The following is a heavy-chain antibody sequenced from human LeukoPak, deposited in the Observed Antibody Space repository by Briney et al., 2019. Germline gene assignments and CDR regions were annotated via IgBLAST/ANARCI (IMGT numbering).Heavy chain of an antibody. CDR3: ARDRKGEYSSGWYNFDY. V-gene: IGHV3-30*04. CDR1: GFTFSSYA. Sequence: PGGSLRLSCAASGFTFSSYAMHWVRQAPGKGLEWVAVISYDGSNKYYADFVMGRFTISRDNSKNTLYLQMNSLRAEDTAVYYCARDRKGEYSSGWYNFDYWGQGTLVTVSS. CDR2: ISYDGSNK. J-gene: IGHJ4*02. D-gene: IGHD6-19*01.